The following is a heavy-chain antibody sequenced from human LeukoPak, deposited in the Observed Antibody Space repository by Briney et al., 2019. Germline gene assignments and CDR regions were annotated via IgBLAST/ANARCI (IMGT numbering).Heavy chain of an antibody. CDR2: ISGSGDKV. D-gene: IGHD1-26*01. CDR1: GFTFSNSA. V-gene: IGHV3-23*01. CDR3: AKDWSCDY. J-gene: IGHJ4*02. Sequence: GGSLRLSCAASGFTFSNSAMTWVRQAPGKGLEWVSAISGSGDKVHYADSVKGRFTISRDNSKNTLYLQMNSLRVEDTAIYYCAKDWSCDYWGQGPLITVSS.